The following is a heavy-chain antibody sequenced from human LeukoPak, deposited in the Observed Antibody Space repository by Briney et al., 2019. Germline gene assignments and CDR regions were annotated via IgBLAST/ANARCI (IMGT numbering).Heavy chain of an antibody. J-gene: IGHJ6*03. CDR3: VRHGCSGGTCNSSYYMDV. V-gene: IGHV4-59*08. CDR2: IYYIGST. D-gene: IGHD2-15*01. Sequence: SETLSLTCTVSGGSISCYYWSWIRQSPGKGLEWIGYIYYIGSTNYYPSLKSRITISVDMSKNQVSLKLSSVTAADTAVYYCVRHGCSGGTCNSSYYMDVWGKGTTVTVSS. CDR1: GGSISCYY.